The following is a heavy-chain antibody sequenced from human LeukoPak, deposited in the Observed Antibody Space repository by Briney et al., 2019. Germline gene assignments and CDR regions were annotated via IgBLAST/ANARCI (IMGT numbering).Heavy chain of an antibody. CDR3: AKDPPPSYGDPTIMFDY. V-gene: IGHV3-23*01. CDR2: ISGSGGST. D-gene: IGHD4-17*01. J-gene: IGHJ4*02. Sequence: PGGSLRLSCAASGFTFSSYAMSWVRQAPGKGLEWVSAISGSGGSTYYADSVKGRFTISRDNSKNTLYLQMNSLRVEDTAVYYCAKDPPPSYGDPTIMFDYWGQGTLVTVSS. CDR1: GFTFSSYA.